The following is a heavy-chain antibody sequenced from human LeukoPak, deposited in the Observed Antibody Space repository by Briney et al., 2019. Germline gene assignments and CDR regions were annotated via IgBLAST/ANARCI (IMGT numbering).Heavy chain of an antibody. J-gene: IGHJ2*01. CDR1: GFTLSNYY. V-gene: IGHV3-23*01. D-gene: IGHD1-26*01. Sequence: GGSLTLSCAPSGFTLSNYYMSWVRLAPGSGLEWVSSITGSGGSTYYADSVKGRFTISRDNSKTTLYLQMNSLRAEDTAVYYCAKGNWGERLDWYFDLWGRGTLVTVSS. CDR2: ITGSGGST. CDR3: AKGNWGERLDWYFDL.